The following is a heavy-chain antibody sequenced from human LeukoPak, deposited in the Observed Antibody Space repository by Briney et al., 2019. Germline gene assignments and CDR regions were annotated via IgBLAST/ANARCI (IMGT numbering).Heavy chain of an antibody. J-gene: IGHJ2*01. D-gene: IGHD2-8*01. CDR2: ISYDGSNK. CDR1: GFTFSSYA. Sequence: GGSLRLSCAASGFTFSSYAMHWVRQAPGKGLEWVAVISYDGSNKYYADSVKGRFTISRDNAKNSLYLQMNSLRAEDTAVYYCARDNGNREAYFDLWGRGTLVTVSS. CDR3: ARDNGNREAYFDL. V-gene: IGHV3-30-3*01.